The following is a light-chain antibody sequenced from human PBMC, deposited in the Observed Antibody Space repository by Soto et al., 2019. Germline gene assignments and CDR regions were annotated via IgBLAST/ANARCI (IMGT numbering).Light chain of an antibody. CDR3: QVWESGRGV. Sequence: SYELTQPPSVSVAPGQTARITCGGNNIGGKSVHWYQQKPGQAPVLVVYEDSDRPSGIPERFSGSNSVNTATLTISRVAAGDEADYYCQVWESGRGVFGTGTKVTV. CDR2: EDS. V-gene: IGLV3-21*02. J-gene: IGLJ1*01. CDR1: NIGGKS.